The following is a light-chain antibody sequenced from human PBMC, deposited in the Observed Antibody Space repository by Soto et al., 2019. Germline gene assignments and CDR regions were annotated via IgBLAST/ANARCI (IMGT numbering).Light chain of an antibody. CDR1: SSDVGGYNY. CDR2: EVS. J-gene: IGLJ2*01. Sequence: QSALTQPASVSGSPGQSITISCTGTSSDVGGYNYVSWYQQHPGKAPKLMIYEVSNRPSGVSNRFSGSKSGNTASLTISGXXAEXXXDYYCSSYTSSSTLVFGGGTKLTVL. V-gene: IGLV2-14*01. CDR3: SSYTSSSTLV.